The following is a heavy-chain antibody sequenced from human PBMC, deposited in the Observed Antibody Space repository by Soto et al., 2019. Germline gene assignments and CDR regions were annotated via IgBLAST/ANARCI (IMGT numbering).Heavy chain of an antibody. D-gene: IGHD3-10*01. Sequence: QVQLAQSAAEVKKPGASVKVSCKASGYSFTSYGITWVRQAPGQGLEWMGWISAYNGNTKYAQNLQDRVTLTTDTSTNTAYMELRSLTSDDPAVYYCARETSGSYYKLDLWGRGTLVTVPA. CDR1: GYSFTSYG. CDR3: ARETSGSYYKLDL. CDR2: ISAYNGNT. V-gene: IGHV1-18*01. J-gene: IGHJ2*01.